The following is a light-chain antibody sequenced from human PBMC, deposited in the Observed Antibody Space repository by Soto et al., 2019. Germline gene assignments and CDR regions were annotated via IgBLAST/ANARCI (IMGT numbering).Light chain of an antibody. V-gene: IGLV2-23*02. CDR3: CSFACISTFV. CDR1: NSNLGDYNL. CDR2: EVT. Sequence: QSALTQPASVSGSPGQSIAISCTGTNSNLGDYNLVSWFQQHPGEVPKLIIYEVTRRPSGVSNRFSGSKSGNTASLTISGLQAEDEAQYYCCSFACISTFVFGTGNKVTFL. J-gene: IGLJ1*01.